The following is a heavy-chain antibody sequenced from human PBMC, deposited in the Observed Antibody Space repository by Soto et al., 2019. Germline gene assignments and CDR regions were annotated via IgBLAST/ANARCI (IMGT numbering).Heavy chain of an antibody. J-gene: IGHJ4*02. CDR2: ISSTTNYI. CDR1: GFTFTRYS. V-gene: IGHV3-21*06. Sequence: GGSLRLSCAASGFTFTRYSMNWVRQAPGKGLEWVSSISSTTNYIYYGDSMKGRFTISRDNAKNSLYLEMNSLRAEDTAVYYCARESEHLTSNFDYCAQGSLVTVSS. CDR3: ARESEHLTSNFDY.